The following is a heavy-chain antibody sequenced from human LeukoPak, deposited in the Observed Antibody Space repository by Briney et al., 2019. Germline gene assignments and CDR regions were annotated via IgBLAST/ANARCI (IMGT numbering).Heavy chain of an antibody. V-gene: IGHV1-69*05. CDR1: GGTFSSYA. CDR3: ASNPDYDSSGSPVDY. Sequence: SVKVSCKASGGTFSSYAISWVRQAPGQGLEWMGGIIPIFGTANYARKFQGRVTITTDESTSTAYMELSSLRSEDTAVYYCASNPDYDSSGSPVDYWGQGTLVTVSS. CDR2: IIPIFGTA. J-gene: IGHJ4*02. D-gene: IGHD3-22*01.